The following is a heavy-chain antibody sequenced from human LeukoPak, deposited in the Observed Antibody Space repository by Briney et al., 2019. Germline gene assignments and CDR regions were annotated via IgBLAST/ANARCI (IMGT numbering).Heavy chain of an antibody. CDR3: TTPLREYQLPIPQDY. D-gene: IGHD2-2*01. V-gene: IGHV3-15*01. CDR2: IKSKTDGGTT. Sequence: GGSLRLSCAASGFTFSNAWMSWVGQAPGKGLEWVGRIKSKTDGGTTDYAAPVKGRFTISRDDSKNTLYLQMNSLKTEDTAVYYCTTPLREYQLPIPQDYWGQGTLVTVSS. CDR1: GFTFSNAW. J-gene: IGHJ4*02.